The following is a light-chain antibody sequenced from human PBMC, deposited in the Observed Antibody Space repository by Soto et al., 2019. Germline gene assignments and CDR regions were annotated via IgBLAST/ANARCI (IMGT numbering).Light chain of an antibody. Sequence: QSALTQPASVSGSPGQSITISCTGTSSDVGTYNLVSWYQHHPGKAPKLIIYEGSQRPSGVSNRFSGSKSGNTASLTISGLQAEGEADYYFCSSVKSSLVFGGGTKLTVL. CDR1: SSDVGTYNL. CDR2: EGS. V-gene: IGLV2-23*01. CDR3: CSSVKSSLV. J-gene: IGLJ2*01.